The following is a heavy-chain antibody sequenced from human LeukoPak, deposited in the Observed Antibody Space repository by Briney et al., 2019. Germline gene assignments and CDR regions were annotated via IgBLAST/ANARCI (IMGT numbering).Heavy chain of an antibody. CDR3: AREPGIGYAFDI. Sequence: PGGSLRLSCVVSGFTFASSWMTWVRQAPGKGLEWVANIKEDGSEKHYVDSVKGRFTISRGNAKNSLYLQMNSLGAEDTAVYYCAREPGIGYAFDIWGQGTMVTVSS. CDR1: GFTFASSW. D-gene: IGHD3-10*01. V-gene: IGHV3-7*01. CDR2: IKEDGSEK. J-gene: IGHJ3*02.